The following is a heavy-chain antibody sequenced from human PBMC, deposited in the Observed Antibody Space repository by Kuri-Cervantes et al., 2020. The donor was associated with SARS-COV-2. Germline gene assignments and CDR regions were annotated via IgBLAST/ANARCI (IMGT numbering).Heavy chain of an antibody. CDR3: AKALGNYYYYGMDV. CDR2: INSDGSST. Sequence: GESLKISCAASGFTFSSYWMHWVRQAPGKGLVWVSRINSDGSSTSYADSVKGRFTISRDNAKNTLYLQMNSLRAEDTAVYYCAKALGNYYYYGMDVWGQGTTVTVSS. D-gene: IGHD7-27*01. V-gene: IGHV3-74*01. CDR1: GFTFSSYW. J-gene: IGHJ6*02.